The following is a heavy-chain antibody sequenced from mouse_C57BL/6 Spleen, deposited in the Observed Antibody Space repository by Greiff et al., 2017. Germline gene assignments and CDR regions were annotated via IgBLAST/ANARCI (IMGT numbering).Heavy chain of an antibody. CDR2: ISYDGSN. Sequence: ESGPGLVKPSQSLSLTCSVTGYSITSGYYWNWIRQFPGNKLEWMGYISYDGSNNYNPSLKNRISITRDTSKNQFFLKLNSVTTEDTATYYCARTLIYDGYHGYFDVWGTGTTVTVSS. J-gene: IGHJ1*03. CDR1: GYSITSGYY. D-gene: IGHD2-3*01. V-gene: IGHV3-6*01. CDR3: ARTLIYDGYHGYFDV.